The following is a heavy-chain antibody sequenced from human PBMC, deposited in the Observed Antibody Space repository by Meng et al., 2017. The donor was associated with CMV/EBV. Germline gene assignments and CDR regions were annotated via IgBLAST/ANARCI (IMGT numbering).Heavy chain of an antibody. CDR1: GGSFSGYY. Sequence: SETLSLTCAVYGGSFSGYYWSWIRQPPGKGLEWIGEINHSGSTNYNPSLKSRVTISVDTSKNQFSLKLSSVTAADTAVYYCAKDIGYCSNNFCDRYFDSWGQGTLVTVSS. CDR2: INHSGST. J-gene: IGHJ4*02. V-gene: IGHV4-34*01. CDR3: AKDIGYCSNNFCDRYFDS. D-gene: IGHD2-2*01.